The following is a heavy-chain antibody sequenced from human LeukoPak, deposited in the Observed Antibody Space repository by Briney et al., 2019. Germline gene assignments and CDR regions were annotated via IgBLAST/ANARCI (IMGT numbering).Heavy chain of an antibody. J-gene: IGHJ3*02. D-gene: IGHD2-2*01. CDR3: VRGSRADDAFDI. CDR1: GYTFTRDG. Sequence: GASVKVSCKASGYTFTRDGISWVRQGPGQGLEGMGWISAYNGNTKYAQKFQGRVTMTTDTSTSTVYVELRSLRSDDTAVYYCVRGSRADDAFDIWGQGTRVTVSS. V-gene: IGHV1-18*01. CDR2: ISAYNGNT.